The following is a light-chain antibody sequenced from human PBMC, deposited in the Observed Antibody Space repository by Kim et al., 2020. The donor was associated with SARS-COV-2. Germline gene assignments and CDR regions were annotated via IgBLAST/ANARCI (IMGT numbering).Light chain of an antibody. CDR1: QSIADH. V-gene: IGKV6D-21*02. J-gene: IGKJ1*01. CDR3: HYSSSFRHT. CDR2: YAS. Sequence: EIVLTQSRDFQAVTPKEKVTIACRASQSIADHLHWYQQKPDQSPKLIVKYASQSISGVPSRFSGSGSRTEFTLTIYSLEPEDAAVYYCHYSSSFRHTFGPGTKVDI.